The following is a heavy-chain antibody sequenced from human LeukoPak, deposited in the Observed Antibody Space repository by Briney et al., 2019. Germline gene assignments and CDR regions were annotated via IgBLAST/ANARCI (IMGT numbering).Heavy chain of an antibody. D-gene: IGHD6-13*01. V-gene: IGHV1-69*13. CDR2: IIPIFGTA. J-gene: IGHJ4*02. Sequence: SVKVSCKASGGTFSSYAISWVRQAPGQGLEWMGGIIPIFGTANYAQEFQGRVTITADESTSTAYMELSSLRSEDTAVYYCARDLAAAGRGFLDFWGQGTLVTVSS. CDR1: GGTFSSYA. CDR3: ARDLAAAGRGFLDF.